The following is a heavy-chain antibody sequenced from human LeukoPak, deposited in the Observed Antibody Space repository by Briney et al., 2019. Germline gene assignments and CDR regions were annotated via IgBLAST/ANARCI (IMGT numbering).Heavy chain of an antibody. CDR3: ARDNRGWQGIAARPKRSDYYYMDV. CDR2: IKQDGNEK. V-gene: IGHV3-7*01. Sequence: PGGSLTLSCAASGFTFTNYWMSWVRQAPGTGLEWVANIKQDGNEKYYVDSVRGRFTITRDNAKNSLYLQMNSLRAEDTAVYYCARDNRGWQGIAARPKRSDYYYMDVWGKGTTVAVSS. D-gene: IGHD6-6*01. J-gene: IGHJ6*03. CDR1: GFTFTNYW.